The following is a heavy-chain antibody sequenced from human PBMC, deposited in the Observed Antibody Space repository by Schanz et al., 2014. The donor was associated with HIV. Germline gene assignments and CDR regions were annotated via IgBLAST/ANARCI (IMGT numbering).Heavy chain of an antibody. V-gene: IGHV3-7*01. D-gene: IGHD1-26*01. CDR1: GFNFNDFA. Sequence: EVQLVESGGGLVQPGGSLRLSCAASGFNFNDFAMHWVRQSPGKGLEWVANIKQDESEKYYVDSVKGRFTISRDNAKKSLYLRMNSLRAEDTAVYYCASTRERYSGATSGFDYWGQGTLVTVST. CDR2: IKQDESEK. J-gene: IGHJ4*02. CDR3: ASTRERYSGATSGFDY.